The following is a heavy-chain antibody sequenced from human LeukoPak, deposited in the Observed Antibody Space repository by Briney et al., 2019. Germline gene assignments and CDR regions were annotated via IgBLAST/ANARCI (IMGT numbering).Heavy chain of an antibody. CDR2: IKSKTDGGTT. CDR3: TTGKSITMIVVVTPDY. V-gene: IGHV3-15*01. Sequence: GGSLRLSCAASGFTFSNAWMSWVRQAPGKGLEWVGRIKSKTDGGTTDYAAPVKGRFTISRDDSKTTLYLQMNSLKTEDTAVYYCTTGKSITMIVVVTPDYWGQGTLVTVSS. D-gene: IGHD3-22*01. CDR1: GFTFSNAW. J-gene: IGHJ4*02.